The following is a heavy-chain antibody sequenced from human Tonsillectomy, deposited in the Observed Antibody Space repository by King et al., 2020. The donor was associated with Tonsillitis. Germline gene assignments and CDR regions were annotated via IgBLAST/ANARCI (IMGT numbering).Heavy chain of an antibody. J-gene: IGHJ4*02. CDR3: ASLYYYDSSGYPPFDY. D-gene: IGHD3-22*01. Sequence: QLVQSGADVKKPGESLRISCKGSGYSFTSYWISWVRQMPGKGLEWMGRIDPSDSYTNYSPSFQGHVTISADKSISTAYLQWSSLKASDTAMYYCASLYYYDSSGYPPFDYWGQGTLVTVSS. CDR1: GYSFTSYW. CDR2: IDPSDSYT. V-gene: IGHV5-10-1*03.